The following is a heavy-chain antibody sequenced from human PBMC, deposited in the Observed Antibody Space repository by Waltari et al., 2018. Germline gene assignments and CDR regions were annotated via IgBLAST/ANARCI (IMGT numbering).Heavy chain of an antibody. CDR2: INPSGGRT. Sequence: QVQLVQSGAEVKKPGASVKVSCKASGYTFTSYYMHWVRQAPGQGLEGMGIINPSGGRTSYAQKVQGRVTMTRDTSTSTVYMELSSLRSEDTAMYYCARGSGSGRVGYFDYWGQGTLVTVSS. CDR3: ARGSGSGRVGYFDY. CDR1: GYTFTSYY. J-gene: IGHJ4*02. D-gene: IGHD1-26*01. V-gene: IGHV1-46*01.